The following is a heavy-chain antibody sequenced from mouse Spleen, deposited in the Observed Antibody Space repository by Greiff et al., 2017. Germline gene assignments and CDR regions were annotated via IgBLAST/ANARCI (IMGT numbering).Heavy chain of an antibody. CDR2: FHPYNDDT. V-gene: IGHV1-47*01. D-gene: IGHD2-3*01. J-gene: IGHJ4*01. CDR3: AIYDGYYGAMDY. CDR1: GYTFTTYP. Sequence: QVQLKESGAELVKPGASVKMSCKASGYTFTTYPIEWMKQNHGKSLEWIGNFHPYNDDTKYNEKFKGKATLTVEKSSSTVYLELSRLTSDDSAVYYCAIYDGYYGAMDYWGQGTSVTVSS.